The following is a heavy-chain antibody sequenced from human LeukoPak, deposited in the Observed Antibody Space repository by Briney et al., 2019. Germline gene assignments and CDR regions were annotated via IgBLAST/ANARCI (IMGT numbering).Heavy chain of an antibody. V-gene: IGHV3-21*01. CDR1: GFTFSSYS. CDR2: ISSSSSYI. D-gene: IGHD2-15*01. J-gene: IGHJ4*02. CDR3: ARSRRYCSGGSCYSEGRYFDY. Sequence: GGSLRLSCAASGFTFSSYSMNWVRQAPGKGLEWVSSISSSSSYIYYADSVKGRFTISRDNAKNSLYLQMNSLRAEDTAVYYCARSRRYCSGGSCYSEGRYFDYWGQGTLVTVSS.